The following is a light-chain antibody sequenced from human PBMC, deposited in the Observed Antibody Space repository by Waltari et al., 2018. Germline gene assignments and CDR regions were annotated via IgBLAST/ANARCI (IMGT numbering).Light chain of an antibody. CDR1: QSISSW. J-gene: IGKJ2*01. Sequence: DIQMTQSPSTLYASVGDRVTITCRASQSISSWLAWYQQKPGKAPKLLIYKASSLESGVPSRFSGSVSGTEFTLTISSLQPDDFATYYCQQYNSYPYTFGHGTKLEIK. CDR3: QQYNSYPYT. V-gene: IGKV1-5*03. CDR2: KAS.